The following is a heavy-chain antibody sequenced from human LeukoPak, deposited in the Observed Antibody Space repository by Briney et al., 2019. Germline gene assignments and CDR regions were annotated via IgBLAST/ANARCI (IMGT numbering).Heavy chain of an antibody. CDR1: GGSISSYY. V-gene: IGHV4-34*01. J-gene: IGHJ6*03. CDR3: ARLFRGVIGSYYYYYMDV. D-gene: IGHD3-10*01. Sequence: SETLSLTCTVSGGSISSYYWSWIRQPPGKGLEWIGEVNHSGSTNYNPSLKSRVTISVDTSKNQFSLKLSSVTAADTAVYYCARLFRGVIGSYYYYYMDVWGKGTTVTISS. CDR2: VNHSGST.